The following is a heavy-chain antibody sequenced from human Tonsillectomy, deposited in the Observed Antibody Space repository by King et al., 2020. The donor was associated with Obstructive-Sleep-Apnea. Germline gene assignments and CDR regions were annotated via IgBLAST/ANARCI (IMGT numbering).Heavy chain of an antibody. CDR1: GYTFTSYG. Sequence: VQLVESGAEVKKPGASVKVSCKASGYTFTSYGISWVRQAPGQGLEWMGWSSAYNGNTNYAQKLQGRVTMTTDTSTSTAYMELRSLRSDDTAGYYWAGDRGYGSGRGNYFDYWGQGTLVTVSS. CDR3: AGDRGYGSGRGNYFDY. D-gene: IGHD3-10*01. J-gene: IGHJ4*02. CDR2: SSAYNGNT. V-gene: IGHV1-18*01.